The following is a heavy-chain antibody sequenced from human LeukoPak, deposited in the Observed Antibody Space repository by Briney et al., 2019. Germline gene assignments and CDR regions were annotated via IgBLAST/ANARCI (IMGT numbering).Heavy chain of an antibody. CDR3: AELGITMIGGV. Sequence: ASVKVSCKASGYTFTSYGISWVRQAPGQGLEWMGWINPNSGGTNYAQKFQGRVTMTRDTSISTAYMELSRLRFDDTAVYYCAELGITMIGGVWGKGTTVTISS. V-gene: IGHV1-2*02. CDR2: INPNSGGT. J-gene: IGHJ6*04. D-gene: IGHD3-10*02. CDR1: GYTFTSYG.